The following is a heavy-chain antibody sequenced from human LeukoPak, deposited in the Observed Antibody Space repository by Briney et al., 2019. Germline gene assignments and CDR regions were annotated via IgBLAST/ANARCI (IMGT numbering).Heavy chain of an antibody. V-gene: IGHV4-61*01. CDR2: IYSGGST. D-gene: IGHD3-10*02. J-gene: IGHJ4*02. Sequence: SETLSLTCTVSGGSVTSGSYYWSWIRQPPGKGLEWIGYIYSGGSTNYNPSLKSRVTISIDTSKNQFSLKLLSVTAADTAVYYCARGSAYGYVRLAEYWGQGTLVTVSS. CDR1: GGSVTSGSYY. CDR3: ARGSAYGYVRLAEY.